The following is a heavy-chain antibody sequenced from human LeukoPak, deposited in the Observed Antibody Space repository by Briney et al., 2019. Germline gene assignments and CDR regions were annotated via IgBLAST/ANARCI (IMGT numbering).Heavy chain of an antibody. CDR2: IYHSGAT. V-gene: IGHV4-38-2*02. CDR1: GYSISSGYY. CDR3: ARGASQDYDFWSGYSDFDY. J-gene: IGHJ4*02. D-gene: IGHD3-3*01. Sequence: SETLSLTCTVSGYSISSGYYWGWIRHPPGKGLEWIGSIYHSGATYYNPSLKSRVTISLDTSKNQFSLKLSSVTAADTAVYYCARGASQDYDFWSGYSDFDYWGQGTLVTVSS.